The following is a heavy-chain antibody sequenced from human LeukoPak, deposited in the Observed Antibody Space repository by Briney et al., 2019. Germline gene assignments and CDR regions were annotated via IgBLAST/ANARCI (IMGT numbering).Heavy chain of an antibody. CDR3: AGEGAKIAFDI. D-gene: IGHD3-16*01. CDR1: GGTFSSYA. CDR2: IIPIFGTA. V-gene: IGHV1-69*05. Sequence: GASVKVSCKASGGTFSSYAISWVRQAPGQGLEWMGRIIPIFGTANYAQKFQGRVTITTDESTSTAYMELSSLRSEDTAVYYCAGEGAKIAFDIWGQGTMVTVSS. J-gene: IGHJ3*02.